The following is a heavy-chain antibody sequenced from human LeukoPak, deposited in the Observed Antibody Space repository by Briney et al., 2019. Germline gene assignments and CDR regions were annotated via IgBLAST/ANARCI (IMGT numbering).Heavy chain of an antibody. CDR1: GYTFTTYG. Sequence: ASVTVSFKSSGYTFTTYGVSWVRQAPGRGREWMGWVSGYTRNTNSAETFQGRVTMTIDASTSTVYMELTNLRSDDTAVYFCARGEVSASLYYFDFWGQGTLVTVS. CDR3: ARGEVSASLYYFDF. CDR2: VSGYTRNT. V-gene: IGHV1-18*01. J-gene: IGHJ4*02. D-gene: IGHD1-14*01.